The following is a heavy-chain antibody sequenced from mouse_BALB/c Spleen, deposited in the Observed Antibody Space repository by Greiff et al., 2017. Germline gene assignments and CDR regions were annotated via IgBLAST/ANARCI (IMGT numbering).Heavy chain of an antibody. CDR2: ISSGGSYT. V-gene: IGHV5-6-4*01. Sequence: EVHLVESGGGLVKPGGSLKLSCAASGFTFSSYTMSWVRQTPEKRLEWVATISSGGSYTYYPDSVKGRFTISRDNAKNTLYLQMSSLKSEDTAMYYCTRGHYYYAMDYWGQGTSVTVSS. J-gene: IGHJ4*01. CDR3: TRGHYYYAMDY. CDR1: GFTFSSYT.